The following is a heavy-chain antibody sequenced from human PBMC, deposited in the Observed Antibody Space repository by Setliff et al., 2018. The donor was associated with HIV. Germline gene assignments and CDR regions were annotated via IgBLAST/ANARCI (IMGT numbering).Heavy chain of an antibody. CDR1: ASSISSDYC. J-gene: IGHJ4*02. CDR3: ARDRMPMASWVPDK. V-gene: IGHV4-38-2*02. CDR2: THHSGST. Sequence: SETLSLTCAVSASSISSDYCWGWIRQPPGKGLEWIGSTHHSGSTYYNPSLNSRVTISVDTSKNHFSLKLRSVTAADTAVYYCARDRMPMASWVPDKWGQGTLVTVSS. D-gene: IGHD2-2*01.